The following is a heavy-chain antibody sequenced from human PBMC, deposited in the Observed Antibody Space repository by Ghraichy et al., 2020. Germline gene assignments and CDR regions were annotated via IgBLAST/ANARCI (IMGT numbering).Heavy chain of an antibody. CDR2: ISSSSSTI. J-gene: IGHJ4*02. D-gene: IGHD3-22*01. Sequence: LSLTCAASGFTFSSYSMNWVRQAPGKGLEWVSYISSSSSTIYYADSVKGRFTISRDNAKNSLYLQMNSLRDEDTAVYYCARDIDPTYYYDSSGYYPAKTDYWGQGTLVTVSS. V-gene: IGHV3-48*02. CDR1: GFTFSSYS. CDR3: ARDIDPTYYYDSSGYYPAKTDY.